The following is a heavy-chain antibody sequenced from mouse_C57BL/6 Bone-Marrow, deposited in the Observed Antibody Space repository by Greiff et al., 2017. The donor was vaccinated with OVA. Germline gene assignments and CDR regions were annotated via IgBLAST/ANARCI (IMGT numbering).Heavy chain of an antibody. V-gene: IGHV1-81*01. Sequence: VKLMESGAELARPGASVKLSCKASGYTFTSYGISWVKQRTGQGLEWIGEIYPRSGNTYYNEKFKGKATLTADKSSSTAYMELRSLTSEDSAVYFCAREVDLYWGQGTLVTVSA. CDR3: AREVDLY. J-gene: IGHJ3*01. CDR2: IYPRSGNT. CDR1: GYTFTSYG. D-gene: IGHD1-1*01.